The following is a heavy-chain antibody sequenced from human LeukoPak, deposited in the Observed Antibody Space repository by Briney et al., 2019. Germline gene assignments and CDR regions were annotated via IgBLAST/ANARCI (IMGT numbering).Heavy chain of an antibody. CDR2: VYYSGST. J-gene: IGHJ2*01. CDR1: GGSLTSGGYY. CDR3: ARLTVLGHHFDL. Sequence: PSQTLSLTCTVSGGSLTSGGYYWSWTRQHPGKGLEWIGYVYYSGSTYYNPSLKSRVTISVDTSKNQFSLKLSSVTAADTAVYFCARLTVLGHHFDLWGRGTLVTVSS. V-gene: IGHV4-31*03. D-gene: IGHD2-8*01.